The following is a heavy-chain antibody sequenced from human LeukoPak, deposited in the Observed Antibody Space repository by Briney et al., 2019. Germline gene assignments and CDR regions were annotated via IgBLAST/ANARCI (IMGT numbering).Heavy chain of an antibody. J-gene: IGHJ4*02. CDR2: IYTSGST. D-gene: IGHD3-22*01. Sequence: PSETLSLTCTVSGGSISSYYWSWIRQPAGKGLEWIGRIYTSGSTNYNPSLKSRVTMSVDTSKNQFSLKLSSVTAADTAVYYCARGAHDSSGYHKYYFDYWGQGTLVTVSS. V-gene: IGHV4-4*07. CDR3: ARGAHDSSGYHKYYFDY. CDR1: GGSISSYY.